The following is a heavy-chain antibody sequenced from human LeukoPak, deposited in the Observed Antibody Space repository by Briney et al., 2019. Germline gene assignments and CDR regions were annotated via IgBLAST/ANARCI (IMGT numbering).Heavy chain of an antibody. J-gene: IGHJ5*02. CDR3: ARGPYCSSTSCPPPNWFDP. D-gene: IGHD2-2*01. Sequence: ASVKVSCKASGYTFTSYGISWVRQAPGQGLEWMGWISAYNGNTNYAQKFQGRVTMTRNTSISTAYMELSSLRSEDTAVYYCARGPYCSSTSCPPPNWFDPWGQGTLVTVSS. CDR1: GYTFTSYG. CDR2: ISAYNGNT. V-gene: IGHV1-18*01.